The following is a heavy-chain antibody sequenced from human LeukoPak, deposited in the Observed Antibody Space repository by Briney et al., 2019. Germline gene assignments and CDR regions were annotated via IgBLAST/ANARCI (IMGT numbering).Heavy chain of an antibody. Sequence: SLRLSCAASGFNFGDFAMHWVRQAPGKGLEWVSAISWNSVGVFYADSVKGRFTISRGNAKNSLYLQMNSLSTEDMALYYCAKDYCNSASCKALDVWGHGTMVTVFS. J-gene: IGHJ3*01. V-gene: IGHV3-9*03. CDR2: ISWNSVGV. CDR3: AKDYCNSASCKALDV. D-gene: IGHD2/OR15-2a*01. CDR1: GFNFGDFA.